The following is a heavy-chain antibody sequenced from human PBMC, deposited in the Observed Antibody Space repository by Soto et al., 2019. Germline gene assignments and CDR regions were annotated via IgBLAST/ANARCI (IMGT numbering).Heavy chain of an antibody. J-gene: IGHJ5*02. CDR1: GGSINSDDKY. D-gene: IGHD3-16*01. CDR2: IYHSGNS. V-gene: IGHV4-30-4*01. Sequence: SETLSLTCSVSGGSINSDDKYWSWIRQPPGKGLEWIGYIYHSGNSHYNPSLKSRVTISFDAPKNQFSLRLNSVTAADTAVYYCARGMAGRLGYWFDPWGQGTLVTVS. CDR3: ARGMAGRLGYWFDP.